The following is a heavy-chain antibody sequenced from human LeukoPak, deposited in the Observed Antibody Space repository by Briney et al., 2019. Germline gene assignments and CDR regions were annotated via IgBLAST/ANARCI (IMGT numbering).Heavy chain of an antibody. J-gene: IGHJ4*02. D-gene: IGHD2/OR15-2a*01. CDR3: ARDVPPPEYYFDY. V-gene: IGHV4-34*01. CDR2: INHSGST. CDR1: GGSFSGYY. Sequence: SETLSLTCAVYGGSFSGYYWSWIRQPPGKGLEWIGEINHSGSTNYNPSLKSRVTMSVDTSKNQFSLKLSSVTAADTAVYYCARDVPPPEYYFDYWGQGTLVTVSS.